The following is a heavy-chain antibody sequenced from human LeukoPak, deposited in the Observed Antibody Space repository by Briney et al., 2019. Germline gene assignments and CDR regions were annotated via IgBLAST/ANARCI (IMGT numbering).Heavy chain of an antibody. Sequence: GGSLRLSCAASGFTISYYSMNWVRQAPGKGLEWVSYISSSGSTIYYADSVKGRFTISRDNAKNSLYLQMNSLRAEDTAVYYCARGAYYYDSSAYLSDVAYWGQGTLVTVSS. D-gene: IGHD3-22*01. J-gene: IGHJ4*02. CDR3: ARGAYYYDSSAYLSDVAY. CDR2: ISSSGSTI. V-gene: IGHV3-48*01. CDR1: GFTISYYS.